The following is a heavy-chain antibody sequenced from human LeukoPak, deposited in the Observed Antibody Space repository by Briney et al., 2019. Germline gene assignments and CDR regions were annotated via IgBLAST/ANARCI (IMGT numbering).Heavy chain of an antibody. Sequence: GGCLRLSCSASGFTFRSYAMHWVRQAPGKGLEYVSGISILGGNTYYGDSVKGRFIISRDNSKNTLYFQMSGLRTEDTAVYHCVKSSSDWATVWYFDLWGRGTLVTASA. D-gene: IGHD6-19*01. V-gene: IGHV3-64D*06. J-gene: IGHJ2*01. CDR1: GFTFRSYA. CDR3: VKSSSDWATVWYFDL. CDR2: ISILGGNT.